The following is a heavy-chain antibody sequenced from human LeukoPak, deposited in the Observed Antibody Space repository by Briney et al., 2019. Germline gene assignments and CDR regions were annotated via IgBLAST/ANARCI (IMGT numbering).Heavy chain of an antibody. Sequence: ASVKVSCKASGYTFTGYYMRWVRQAPGQGLEWLGWINPNSGGTNYAQKFQGRVTMTRDTSISTAYMELSRLRSDDTAVYYCARDSSKAVVYGFYWGQGTLVTVSS. D-gene: IGHD3-10*01. J-gene: IGHJ4*02. V-gene: IGHV1-2*02. CDR3: ARDSSKAVVYGFY. CDR1: GYTFTGYY. CDR2: INPNSGGT.